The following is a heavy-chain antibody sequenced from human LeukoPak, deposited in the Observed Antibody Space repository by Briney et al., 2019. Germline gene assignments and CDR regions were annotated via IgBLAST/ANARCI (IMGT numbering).Heavy chain of an antibody. V-gene: IGHV3-74*01. CDR3: ARAPITSPFYFDY. D-gene: IGHD2-2*01. CDR1: GFTFSSDW. Sequence: GGSLRLSCAASGFTFSSDWMHWVRQAPGKGLVWVSRINDDGSSKGYADSVKGRFTISRDNAKNTLYLQMNSLRAEDTALYYCARAPITSPFYFDYWGQGTLVIVSS. J-gene: IGHJ4*02. CDR2: INDDGSSK.